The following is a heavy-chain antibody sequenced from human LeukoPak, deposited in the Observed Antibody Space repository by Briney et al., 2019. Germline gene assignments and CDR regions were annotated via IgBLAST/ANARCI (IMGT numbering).Heavy chain of an antibody. Sequence: SVKVSCKASGGTFSSYAISWVRQAPGQGLEWMGRIIPIFGTANYAQKFQGRVTITTDESTSTAYMELSSLRSEDTAVYYCARGPLVEYDSSGYYYWGQGTLVTVSS. D-gene: IGHD3-22*01. CDR2: IIPIFGTA. J-gene: IGHJ4*02. CDR1: GGTFSSYA. CDR3: ARGPLVEYDSSGYYY. V-gene: IGHV1-69*05.